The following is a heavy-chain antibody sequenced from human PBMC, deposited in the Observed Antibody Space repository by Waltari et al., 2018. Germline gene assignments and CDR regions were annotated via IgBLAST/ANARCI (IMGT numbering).Heavy chain of an antibody. CDR2: IRNKANNYIT. CDR3: VREKAAGPFDS. J-gene: IGHJ4*02. D-gene: IGHD2-15*01. V-gene: IGHV3-72*01. Sequence: EVQLVESGGNLVQPGGSLRLPCVASGFPLRAHYMDWVRQVPGKGLEWVGRIRNKANNYITKYAASVKGRFSLSRDESKNSLYLQMKSLKIEDTAIYYCVREKAAGPFDSWGQVTLVTVSS. CDR1: GFPLRAHY.